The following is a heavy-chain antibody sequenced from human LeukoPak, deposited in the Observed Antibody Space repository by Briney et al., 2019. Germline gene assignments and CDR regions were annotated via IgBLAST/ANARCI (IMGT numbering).Heavy chain of an antibody. CDR3: ARASFYGSGSYDY. CDR1: GGTFSSYA. D-gene: IGHD3-10*01. V-gene: IGHV1-69*04. CDR2: IIPILGIA. Sequence: SVKVSCKASGGTFSSYAISWVRQAPGQGLEWMGRIIPILGIANYAQKFQGRVTITADKSTSTAYMELSSLRSEDTAVYYCARASFYGSGSYDYWGQGTLVTVSS. J-gene: IGHJ4*02.